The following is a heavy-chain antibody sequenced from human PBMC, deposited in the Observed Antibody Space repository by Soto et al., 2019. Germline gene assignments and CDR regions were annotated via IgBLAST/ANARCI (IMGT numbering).Heavy chain of an antibody. Sequence: GGSLRLSCEAADFAFANFAMHWVRQAPGKGLEWVAAISFDGKKKYYGDSVTGRFTIPRDNPKNALYLQLNSLRPEDTALYYCAKTSAPITMTRGVLDSWGQGSLVTVSS. V-gene: IGHV3-30*18. D-gene: IGHD3-10*01. CDR3: AKTSAPITMTRGVLDS. CDR2: ISFDGKKK. J-gene: IGHJ4*02. CDR1: DFAFANFA.